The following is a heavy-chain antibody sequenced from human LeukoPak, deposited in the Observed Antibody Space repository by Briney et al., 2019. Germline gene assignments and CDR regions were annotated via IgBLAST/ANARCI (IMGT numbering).Heavy chain of an antibody. V-gene: IGHV4-34*01. D-gene: IGHD3-22*01. CDR1: GGSFSGYY. J-gene: IGHJ4*02. Sequence: SETLSLTCAVYGGSFSGYYWSWIRQPPGKGLEWIGSIYYSGSTYYSPSLKSRVTISVDTSKNQFSLKLSSVTAADTAVYYCAREGDSSGPTFDYWGQGTLVTVSS. CDR3: AREGDSSGPTFDY. CDR2: IYYSGST.